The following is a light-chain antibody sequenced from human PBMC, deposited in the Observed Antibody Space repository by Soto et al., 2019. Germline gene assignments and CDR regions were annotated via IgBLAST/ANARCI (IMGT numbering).Light chain of an antibody. CDR1: QGVSNY. Sequence: IQLTQSPSSLSASVGDRVTITCRASQGVSNYLAWYQQKPGKAPNLLIYSASTLQSGVPSRFSASGSGTDFTLTISSLQPEDFATYSFQQLNDYPITFGPETIVDIK. CDR2: SAS. V-gene: IGKV1-9*01. CDR3: QQLNDYPIT. J-gene: IGKJ3*01.